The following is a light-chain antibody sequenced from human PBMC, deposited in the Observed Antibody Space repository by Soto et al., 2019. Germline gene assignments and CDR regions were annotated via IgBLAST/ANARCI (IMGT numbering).Light chain of an antibody. CDR3: VLYMGNGISV. Sequence: QAVVTQEPSFSVSPGRTVTLTCGLSSGSVSTSYYPSWYQQAPGQPPRTLIYSTNTRSVGVPDRFSGSILGNKAALTIAGAQADDEADYYCVLYMGNGISVFGGGTKLTVL. CDR2: STN. J-gene: IGLJ2*01. V-gene: IGLV8-61*01. CDR1: SGSVSTSYY.